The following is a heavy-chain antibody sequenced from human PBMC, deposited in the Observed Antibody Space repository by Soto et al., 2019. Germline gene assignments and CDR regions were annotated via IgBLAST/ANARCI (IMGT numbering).Heavy chain of an antibody. V-gene: IGHV4-31*03. Sequence: SETLSLTCTVSGGSISSGGYYWSWIRQHPGKGLEWIGYIYYSGSTYYNPSLKSRVTISVDTSKNQFSLKLSSVTAADTAVYYCARDQVVRGEFDPWGQGTLVTVSS. J-gene: IGHJ5*02. CDR3: ARDQVVRGEFDP. CDR1: GGSISSGGYY. D-gene: IGHD3-10*01. CDR2: IYYSGST.